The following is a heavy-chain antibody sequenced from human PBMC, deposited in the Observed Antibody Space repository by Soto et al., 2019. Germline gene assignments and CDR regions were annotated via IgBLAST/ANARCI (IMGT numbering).Heavy chain of an antibody. CDR3: ARVNGYCSGGSCYADYYYGMDV. Sequence: GXSVKVSCKASGYTFTSYGISWVRQAPVQGLEWMGWISAYNGNTNYAQKLQGRVTMTTDTSTSTAYMELRSLRSDDTAVYYCARVNGYCSGGSCYADYYYGMDVWGQGTTVTVSS. CDR2: ISAYNGNT. J-gene: IGHJ6*02. V-gene: IGHV1-18*01. CDR1: GYTFTSYG. D-gene: IGHD2-15*01.